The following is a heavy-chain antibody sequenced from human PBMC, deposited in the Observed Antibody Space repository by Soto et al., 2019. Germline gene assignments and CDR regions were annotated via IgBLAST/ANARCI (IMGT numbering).Heavy chain of an antibody. J-gene: IGHJ5*02. D-gene: IGHD2-8*01. CDR3: AKGKSENGVDWLDP. Sequence: PGGSLRLSCAASGFMFENYARIWVRQAPGKGLEWVATVRGNSYGAYYADSVRGRFIISRDNSKNTMSLQLNSLRDDDTAIYYCAKGKSENGVDWLDPWGPGTLVTVSS. V-gene: IGHV3-23*01. CDR2: VRGNSYGA. CDR1: GFMFENYA.